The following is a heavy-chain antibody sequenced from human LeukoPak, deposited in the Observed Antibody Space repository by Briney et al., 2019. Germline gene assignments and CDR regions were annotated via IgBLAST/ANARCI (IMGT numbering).Heavy chain of an antibody. V-gene: IGHV3-23*01. Sequence: GGSLRLSCAASGFTFATYAMSWVRQAPGRGLEWVSSISGSGSSTFYADSVKGRFTISRDNSKNTLYLQMNSLRAEDTAVYYCAKLPLGYYYDSSGYYGPMYYFDYWGQGTLVTVSS. CDR2: ISGSGSST. D-gene: IGHD3-22*01. CDR1: GFTFATYA. CDR3: AKLPLGYYYDSSGYYGPMYYFDY. J-gene: IGHJ4*02.